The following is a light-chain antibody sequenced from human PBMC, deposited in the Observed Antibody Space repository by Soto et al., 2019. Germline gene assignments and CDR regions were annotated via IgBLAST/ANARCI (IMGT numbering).Light chain of an antibody. J-gene: IGKJ1*01. CDR2: GAS. CDR3: QQYYNWPRT. V-gene: IGKV3-15*01. CDR1: QSLGSD. Sequence: EIVRTQSPGTLSLSPVDTAPLSCRASQSLGSDLAWYQQKPGQAPRLLIFGASARPTGIPARISGSGSGTEFTLTISSLRSEDFAVYFCQQYYNWPRTFGQGTKVDIK.